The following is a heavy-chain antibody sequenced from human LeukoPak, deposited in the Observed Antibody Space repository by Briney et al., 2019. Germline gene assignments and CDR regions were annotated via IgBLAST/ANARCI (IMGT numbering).Heavy chain of an antibody. CDR1: GFTFSNAW. Sequence: PGGSLRLSCAASGFTFSNAWMSWVRQAPGKGLEWVGRIKSKTDGGTTDYAAPVKGRFTISRDDSKNTLYLQMNSLKTEDTAVYYCTTDIGYSSSWYYFDYWGQGTPVTVSS. J-gene: IGHJ4*02. CDR3: TTDIGYSSSWYYFDY. D-gene: IGHD6-13*01. V-gene: IGHV3-15*01. CDR2: IKSKTDGGTT.